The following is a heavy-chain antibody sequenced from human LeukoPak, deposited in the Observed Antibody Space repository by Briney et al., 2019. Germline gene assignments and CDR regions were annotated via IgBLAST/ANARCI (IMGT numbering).Heavy chain of an antibody. CDR1: GYTFTSYG. Sequence: ASVKVSCKASGYTFTSYGISWVRQAPGQGLEWMGWISAYNGNTNYAQKLQGRVTMTTDKSTSTAYMELRSLRSDDTAVYYCARSGIKTYYFDYWGQGALVTVSS. V-gene: IGHV1-18*01. D-gene: IGHD1-1*01. CDR2: ISAYNGNT. J-gene: IGHJ4*02. CDR3: ARSGIKTYYFDY.